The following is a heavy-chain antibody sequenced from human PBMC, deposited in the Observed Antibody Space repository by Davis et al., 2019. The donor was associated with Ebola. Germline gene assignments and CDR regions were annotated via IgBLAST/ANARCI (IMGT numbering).Heavy chain of an antibody. CDR1: GFMFSNYW. CDR3: AKDGVAAASDY. J-gene: IGHJ4*02. CDR2: IKEDGSVK. Sequence: PGGSLRLSCAASGFMFSNYWMAWGRQAPGKGLEWVAHIKEDGSVKDYVDSVKGRFTISRDNAKKSVYLQMNSLRPEDTAVYYCAKDGVAAASDYWGQGTLVTVSS. D-gene: IGHD2-2*01. V-gene: IGHV3-7*03.